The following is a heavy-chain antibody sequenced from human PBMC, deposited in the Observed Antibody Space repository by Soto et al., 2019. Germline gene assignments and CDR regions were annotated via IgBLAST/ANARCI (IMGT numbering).Heavy chain of an antibody. V-gene: IGHV3-23*01. CDR1: GFTLCSSC. CDR3: SKSLGATRTFDY. D-gene: IGHD1-26*01. Sequence: SGGGPELSCAAPGFTLCSSCMRSGPPAPGKGLEWVSSISYSGGNTYYADSVKGRFTISRDNSKNTLYLQMNSLRAEDTAVYYCSKSLGATRTFDYWGQGTLVTVSS. J-gene: IGHJ4*02. CDR2: ISYSGGNT.